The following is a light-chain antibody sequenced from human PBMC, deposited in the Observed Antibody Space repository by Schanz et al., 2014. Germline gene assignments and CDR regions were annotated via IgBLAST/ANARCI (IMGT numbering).Light chain of an antibody. J-gene: IGKJ4*01. Sequence: IQLTQSPSSLSASVGDRVTITCRASQDISSYLVWYQQQPGKAPNLLIYAATTLQSGVPSRFSGSGSGTDFTLTISSLQPEDVATYYCQKYNSAPLTFGGGTKVEIE. CDR1: QDISSY. CDR2: AAT. V-gene: IGKV1-9*01. CDR3: QKYNSAPLT.